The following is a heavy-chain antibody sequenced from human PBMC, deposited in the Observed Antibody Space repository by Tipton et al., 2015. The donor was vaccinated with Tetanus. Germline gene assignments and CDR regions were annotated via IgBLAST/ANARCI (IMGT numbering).Heavy chain of an antibody. CDR3: AKVSAPGTIATGNFDY. CDR2: FFPGDSES. J-gene: IGHJ4*02. CDR1: SYW. Sequence: SYWIAWVRQVPGKGLEWMGIFFPGDSESRYSPAFQGQVTMSGDNSIRTAYLQWNSLRASDTATYYCAKVSAPGTIATGNFDYWGQGTPVTVSS. D-gene: IGHD1-1*01. V-gene: IGHV5-51*01.